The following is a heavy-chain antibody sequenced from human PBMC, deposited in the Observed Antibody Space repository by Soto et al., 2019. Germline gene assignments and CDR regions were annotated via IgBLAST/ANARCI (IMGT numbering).Heavy chain of an antibody. Sequence: VGSLRLSCAASGFTFSECEMSWVRQSPERGLEWVSAIGASDGGTYYADSVQGRFTISRDNSRNTVYLQMHSLRAEDTAIYYCAKGRGDYSPFDYWGQGSLVTVSS. CDR2: IGASDGGT. V-gene: IGHV3-23*01. CDR3: AKGRGDYSPFDY. J-gene: IGHJ4*02. D-gene: IGHD4-17*01. CDR1: GFTFSECE.